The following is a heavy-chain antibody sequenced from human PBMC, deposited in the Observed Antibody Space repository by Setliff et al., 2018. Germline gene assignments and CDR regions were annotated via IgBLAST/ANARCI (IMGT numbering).Heavy chain of an antibody. V-gene: IGHV3-48*04. J-gene: IGHJ4*02. CDR1: GFTFSSYS. Sequence: GGSLRLSCAASGFTFSSYSMNWVRQAPGKGLEWVSYISSSSSTIYYADSVKGRFTISRDNAKNTLYLQMNSLRAEDTAVYYCIDGRNRAWGVYWGQGTLVTVSS. D-gene: IGHD7-27*01. CDR3: IDGRNRAWGVY. CDR2: ISSSSSTI.